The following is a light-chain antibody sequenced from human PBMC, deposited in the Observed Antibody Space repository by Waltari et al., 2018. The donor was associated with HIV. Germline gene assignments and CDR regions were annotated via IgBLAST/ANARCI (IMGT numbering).Light chain of an antibody. J-gene: IGKJ1*01. CDR1: QSVSSN. CDR3: QQYSNWPRT. V-gene: IGKV3-15*01. CDR2: AVS. Sequence: EVVMTQSPATLSLSPGHRPPLSCRASQSVSSNLAWYQQKPGQPPRLLIYAVSTRATGIAARFSGSGSGTEFSLTISSLQSEDYAVYYCQQYSNWPRTFGQGTKVEIK.